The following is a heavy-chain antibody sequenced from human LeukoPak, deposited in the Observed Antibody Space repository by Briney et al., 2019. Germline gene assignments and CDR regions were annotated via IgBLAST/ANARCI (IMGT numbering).Heavy chain of an antibody. J-gene: IGHJ4*02. CDR3: ARGGGYYYDSSGYYSDFDY. D-gene: IGHD3-22*01. CDR1: GGSFSGYY. V-gene: IGHV4-34*01. CDR2: INHSGST. Sequence: SETLSLTCAVYGGSFSGYYWSWIRQPPGKGLEWIGEINHSGSTNYNPSLKSRVTISVDTSKNQFSLKLSSVTAADTAVHYCARGGGYYYDSSGYYSDFDYWGQGTLVTVSS.